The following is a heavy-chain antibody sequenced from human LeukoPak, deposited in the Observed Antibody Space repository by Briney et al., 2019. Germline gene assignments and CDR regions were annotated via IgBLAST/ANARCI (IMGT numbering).Heavy chain of an antibody. CDR1: GGSISSGDYY. J-gene: IGHJ3*02. D-gene: IGHD3-22*01. CDR3: ARDHYYDPRGAFDI. V-gene: IGHV4-30-4*08. CDR2: IYYSGST. Sequence: TLSLTCTVSGGSISSGDYYWSWIRQPPGKGLEWIGYIYYSGSTYYNPSLKSRVTISVDTSKNQFSLKLSSVTAADTAVYYCARDHYYDPRGAFDIWGQGTMVTVSS.